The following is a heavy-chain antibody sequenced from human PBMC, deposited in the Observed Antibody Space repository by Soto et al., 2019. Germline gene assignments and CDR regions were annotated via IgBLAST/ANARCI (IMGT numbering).Heavy chain of an antibody. CDR2: VSACNGDR. D-gene: IGHD1-26*01. V-gene: IGHV1-18*01. CDR3: ARTPGSGSDSSF. J-gene: IGHJ4*02. CDR1: GYTFRNYG. Sequence: QVQLVQSGAEVKKPGASMKVSCRASGYTFRNYGVTWVRQAPGQGLEWMGWVSACNGDRNYAQKFQGRVTMTTDTSTSPAYMELRSLRSDDTAVYYCARTPGSGSDSSFWGQGTLVTVSA.